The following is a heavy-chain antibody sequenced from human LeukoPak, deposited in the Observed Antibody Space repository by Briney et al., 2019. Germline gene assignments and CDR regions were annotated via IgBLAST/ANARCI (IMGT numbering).Heavy chain of an antibody. CDR2: IRSKAYGGTT. V-gene: IGHV3-49*03. J-gene: IGHJ4*02. CDR1: GFTFGDYA. Sequence: PGGSLRLSCTASGFTFGDYAMSWFRQAPGKGLEWVGFIRSKAYGGTTEYAASVKGRFTISRDDYKSIAYLKMNSLKTEDTAVYYCTRVLLGYTRYYYDSSGPYFDYWGQGTLITVSS. D-gene: IGHD3-22*01. CDR3: TRVLLGYTRYYYDSSGPYFDY.